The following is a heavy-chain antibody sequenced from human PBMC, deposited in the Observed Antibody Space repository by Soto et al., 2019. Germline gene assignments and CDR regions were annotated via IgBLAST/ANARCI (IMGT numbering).Heavy chain of an antibody. CDR2: ISAHNGNN. D-gene: IGHD1-1*01. CDR1: GYTFTSYG. V-gene: IGHV1-18*01. CDR3: ARGRYGDY. Sequence: QVHLVQSGAEVKKPGASVKVSCKASGYTFTSYGITWVRQAPGQGLECMGWISAHNGNNDYAQKFQGRDIVTRDTSASTAYMELRRLISDDTAVYYCARGRYGDYWGQGALVTVSS. J-gene: IGHJ4*02.